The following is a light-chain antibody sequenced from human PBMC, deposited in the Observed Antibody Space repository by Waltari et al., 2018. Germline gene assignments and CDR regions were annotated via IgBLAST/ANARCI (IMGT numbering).Light chain of an antibody. V-gene: IGKV3-15*01. CDR2: GAS. CDR3: QQYNTWPPST. Sequence: EIVMTQSPAALSVSPGERATLSCRASQNISNNLAWYQHKPGQPPRLLISGASTRATGVPAKFSGSGSGTEISLTISSLQSEDSAIYFCQQYNTWPPSTFGQGAKLEIK. J-gene: IGKJ2*02. CDR1: QNISNN.